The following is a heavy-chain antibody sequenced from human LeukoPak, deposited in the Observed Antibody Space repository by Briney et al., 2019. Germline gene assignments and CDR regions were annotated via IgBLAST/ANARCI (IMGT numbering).Heavy chain of an antibody. D-gene: IGHD5-18*01. V-gene: IGHV1-46*01. CDR1: GYTFTSYY. Sequence: GASVKVSCKASGYTFTSYYIHWVRQAPGQGLEWMGIINPSGGSTSYAQKLQGRVTMTRDTPTSTVYMQLSSLRSEDTAVYYCAVAYSYGRDAFDIWGQGTMATVSS. CDR2: INPSGGST. CDR3: AVAYSYGRDAFDI. J-gene: IGHJ3*02.